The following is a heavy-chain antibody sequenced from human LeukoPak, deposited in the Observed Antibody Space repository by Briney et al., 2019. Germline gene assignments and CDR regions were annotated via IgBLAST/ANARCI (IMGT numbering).Heavy chain of an antibody. J-gene: IGHJ5*02. CDR1: GGSISSSNW. D-gene: IGHD6-13*01. CDR3: ARVNSSSWYLGNWFDP. CDR2: IYHSGST. V-gene: IGHV4-4*02. Sequence: SGTLSLTCAVSGGSISSSNWWSWVRQPPGKGLEWIGEIYHSGSTNYNPSLKSRVTISVVKSKNQFSLKLSSVTAADTAVYYCARVNSSSWYLGNWFDPWGQGTLVTVSS.